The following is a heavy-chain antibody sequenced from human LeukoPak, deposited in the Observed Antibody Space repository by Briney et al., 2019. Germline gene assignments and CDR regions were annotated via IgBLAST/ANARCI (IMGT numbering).Heavy chain of an antibody. Sequence: GRSLRLSCAASGFTFSSYAMHWVRQAPGKGLEWVGRIKSKTDGGTTDYAAPVKGRFTISRDDSKNTLYLQMNSLKTENTAVYYCTTDLEVVPAAIVAPVGYWGQGTLVTVSS. CDR1: GFTFSSYA. CDR3: TTDLEVVPAAIVAPVGY. CDR2: IKSKTDGGTT. V-gene: IGHV3-15*01. J-gene: IGHJ4*02. D-gene: IGHD2-2*01.